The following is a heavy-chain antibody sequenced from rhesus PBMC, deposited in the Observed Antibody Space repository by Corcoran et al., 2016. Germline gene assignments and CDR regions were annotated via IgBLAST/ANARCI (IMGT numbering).Heavy chain of an antibody. J-gene: IGHJ4*01. CDR3: ATAAFDY. Sequence: EVQLVQSGAAVKKPGASVKISCKASGYTFIDSYLNWVRQVPGKGLEWKVRVYHVVGAAIPAQKFQDRVPITADTSTDTAYMELNSLRSEDTALYYCATAAFDYWCQGVPVTVSS. CDR1: GYTFIDSY. CDR2: VYHVVGAA. V-gene: IGHV1-111*02.